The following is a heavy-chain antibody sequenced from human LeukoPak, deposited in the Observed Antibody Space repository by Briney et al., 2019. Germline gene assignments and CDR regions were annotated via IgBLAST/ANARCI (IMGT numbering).Heavy chain of an antibody. Sequence: GGSLRLSCAASGFTFSSYSMNWVRQAPGKGLEWVSSISSSSSYIYYADSVKGRFTISRDNAKNSLYLQMNSLRAEDTAVYYCAKCLRWVGANIDYWGQGTLVTVSS. CDR2: ISSSSSYI. CDR3: AKCLRWVGANIDY. D-gene: IGHD1-26*01. CDR1: GFTFSSYS. J-gene: IGHJ4*02. V-gene: IGHV3-21*01.